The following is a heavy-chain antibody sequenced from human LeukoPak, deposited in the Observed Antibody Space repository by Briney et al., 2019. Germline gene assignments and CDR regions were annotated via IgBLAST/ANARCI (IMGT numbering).Heavy chain of an antibody. CDR1: GGSISRYY. V-gene: IGHV4-59*01. Sequence: SETLSLTCAVWGGSISRYYWSWTRQPPGKGLEWIGYIYYSGSTNYNPSLKSRVTITVDTSKIQFSLKLSSVTAADTAVYYCARNEVAAAGFDYWGQGTLVTVSS. J-gene: IGHJ4*02. D-gene: IGHD6-13*01. CDR3: ARNEVAAAGFDY. CDR2: IYYSGST.